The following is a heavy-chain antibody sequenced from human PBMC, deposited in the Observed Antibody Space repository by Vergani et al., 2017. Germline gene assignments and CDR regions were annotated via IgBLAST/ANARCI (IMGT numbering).Heavy chain of an antibody. CDR2: IYSGGST. CDR3: AKQPRITGIDY. Sequence: QVQLVESGGGVVQPGRSLRLSCAASGFTFSSYAMHWVRQAPGKGLEWVSVIYSGGSTYYADSVKGRFTISRDNSKNTLYLQMNSLRAEDTAVYYCAKQPRITGIDYWGQGTLVTVSS. CDR1: GFTFSSYA. J-gene: IGHJ4*02. V-gene: IGHV3-NL1*01. D-gene: IGHD1-20*01.